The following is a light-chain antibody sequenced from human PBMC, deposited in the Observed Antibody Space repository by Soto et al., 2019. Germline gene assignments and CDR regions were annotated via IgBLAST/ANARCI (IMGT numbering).Light chain of an antibody. CDR2: EVT. V-gene: IGLV2-14*01. CDR3: SSYTSSTDYV. Sequence: QSALSPPASVSGSPGQSITISCTGTTSDFGFYNYVSWYQHHPGKAPKLLIYEVTNRHSGVSNRFSGSKSGNTASLTISGLQAEDEADYYCSSYTSSTDYVFGTGTKVTVL. CDR1: TSDFGFYNY. J-gene: IGLJ1*01.